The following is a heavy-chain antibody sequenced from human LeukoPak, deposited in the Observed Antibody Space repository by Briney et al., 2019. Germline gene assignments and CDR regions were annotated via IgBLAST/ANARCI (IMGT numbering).Heavy chain of an antibody. CDR2: ISWDGGTT. V-gene: IGHV3-43D*04. CDR3: TTHPDYSRSIYNMDV. CDR1: GFSFDDYA. J-gene: IGHJ6*03. Sequence: GGSLRLSCAASGFSFDDYAMHWVRQAPGKGLEWVSLISWDGGTTYYADSVKGRFTISRDNSKDSLYLQMNSLRGEDTAFYYCTTHPDYSRSIYNMDVWGKGTPVTVSS. D-gene: IGHD6-13*01.